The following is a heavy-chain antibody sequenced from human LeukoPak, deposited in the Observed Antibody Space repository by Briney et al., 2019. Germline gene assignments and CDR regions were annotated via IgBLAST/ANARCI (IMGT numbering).Heavy chain of an antibody. V-gene: IGHV4-39*01. CDR2: IYNSGST. D-gene: IGHD3-9*01. Sequence: SETLSLTCTVSGGSISSSSYYWGWIRQPPGKGLEWIGSIYNSGSTYYDPSLKSRVTISVDTSKNQLSLKLSSVTAADTAVYYCARVRNDILTAFGMNYYFDYWGQGTLVTVSS. CDR3: ARVRNDILTAFGMNYYFDY. J-gene: IGHJ4*02. CDR1: GGSISSSSYY.